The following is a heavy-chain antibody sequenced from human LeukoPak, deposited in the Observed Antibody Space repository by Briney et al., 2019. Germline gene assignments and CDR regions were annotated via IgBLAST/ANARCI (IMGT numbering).Heavy chain of an antibody. CDR3: ARDRGRGFDP. CDR2: ISSSSSYI. CDR1: GFTFSSYS. V-gene: IGHV3-21*01. J-gene: IGHJ5*02. Sequence: KAGGSLRLSCAASGFTFSSYSMNWVRQAPGKGLEWVSSISSSSSYIYYADSVKGRFTISRDNAKNSLYLQMNSLRAEDTAVYYCARDRGRGFDPWGQGTLVTVSS. D-gene: IGHD1-26*01.